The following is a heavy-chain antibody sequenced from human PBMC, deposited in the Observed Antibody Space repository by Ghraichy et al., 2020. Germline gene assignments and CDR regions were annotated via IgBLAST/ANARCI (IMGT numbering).Heavy chain of an antibody. CDR1: GGSISSGGYY. CDR3: ARDLNHDSRAGFDP. D-gene: IGHD3-22*01. CDR2: IYYSGST. Sequence: SETLSLTCTVSGGSISSGGYYWSWIRQHPGKGLEWIGYIYYSGSTYYNPSLQSRVTISVDTSKNQFSLKLRSVTAADTAVYFCARDLNHDSRAGFDPWGQRTLVTFSS. J-gene: IGHJ5*02. V-gene: IGHV4-31*03.